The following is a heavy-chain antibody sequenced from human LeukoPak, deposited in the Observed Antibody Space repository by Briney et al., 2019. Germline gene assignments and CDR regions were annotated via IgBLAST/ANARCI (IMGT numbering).Heavy chain of an antibody. CDR3: ARGGAFNGYNYDY. D-gene: IGHD5-24*01. CDR1: GGSFSGHH. J-gene: IGHJ4*02. V-gene: IGHV4-34*01. CDR2: INHDGST. Sequence: SETLSLTCAVYGGSFSGHHWNWIRQPPGKGLEWIGEINHDGSTNYNPSLKSRVTISVDTSKNQFSLRLTSLTAADTALYYCARGGAFNGYNYDYWGQGILVTVSS.